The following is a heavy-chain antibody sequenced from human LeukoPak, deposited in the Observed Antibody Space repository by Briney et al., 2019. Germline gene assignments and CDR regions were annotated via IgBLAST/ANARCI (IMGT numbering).Heavy chain of an antibody. CDR1: GYTFTSYY. CDR2: INPSGGST. D-gene: IGHD3-22*01. CDR3: ARPRNYYDSSGDTQGFDP. J-gene: IGHJ5*02. V-gene: IGHV1-46*01. Sequence: ASVKVSCKASGYTFTSYYMHWVRQAPGQGLEWTGIINPSGGSTSYAQKFQGRVTMTRDMSTSTVYMELSSLRSEDTAVYYCARPRNYYDSSGDTQGFDPWGQGTLVTVSS.